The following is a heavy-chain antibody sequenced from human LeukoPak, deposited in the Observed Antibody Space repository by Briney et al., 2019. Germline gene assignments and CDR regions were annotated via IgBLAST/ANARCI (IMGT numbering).Heavy chain of an antibody. Sequence: SGTLSLTCTASGGSITDSFWTWIRQPAGKGLEWIGRIYSSGITNCSPSFKSRVTMSVDTSKNQFSLNLTSVTAADTAVYFCASEQTTSGGRGLDYWGQGALVSVSS. CDR1: GGSITDSF. V-gene: IGHV4-4*07. J-gene: IGHJ4*02. D-gene: IGHD1-26*01. CDR2: IYSSGIT. CDR3: ASEQTTSGGRGLDY.